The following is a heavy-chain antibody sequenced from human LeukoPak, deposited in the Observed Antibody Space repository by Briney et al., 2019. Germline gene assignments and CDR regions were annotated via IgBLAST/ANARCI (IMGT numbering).Heavy chain of an antibody. CDR1: GFTFTNNG. V-gene: IGHV3-33*01. D-gene: IGHD2-2*02. CDR2: IWSDGSKK. J-gene: IGHJ4*02. Sequence: PGGSLRLSCAASGFTFTNNGFHWVRQAPGKGLEWVAAIWSDGSKKYYADSVKGRSTISKDNSKSTLYLQMNSLRAEDTAVYYCARDLSYTSLDYGGQGTLVTVSS. CDR3: ARDLSYTSLDY.